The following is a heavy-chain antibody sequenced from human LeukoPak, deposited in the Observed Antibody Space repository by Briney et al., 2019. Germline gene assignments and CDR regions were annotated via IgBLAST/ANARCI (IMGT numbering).Heavy chain of an antibody. CDR2: IKQDGSVK. V-gene: IGHV3-7*01. J-gene: IGHJ4*02. CDR3: ARARYGGPPPEFDY. CDR1: GFTFSSYW. Sequence: PGGSLRLSCAASGFTFSSYWMTWVRQAPGKGLEWVANIKQDGSVKYYVDSVRGRFIISRDNAKNSLYLQMNSLRAEDTAVYYCARARYGGPPPEFDYWGQGTLVTVSS. D-gene: IGHD1-14*01.